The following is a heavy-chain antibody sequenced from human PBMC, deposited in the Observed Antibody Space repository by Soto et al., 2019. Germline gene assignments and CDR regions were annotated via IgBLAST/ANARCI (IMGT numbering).Heavy chain of an antibody. D-gene: IGHD2-21*02. CDR1: GFTFSSYG. CDR3: AKGVTSPNYYYGMDV. J-gene: IGHJ6*02. CDR2: ISYDGSNK. Sequence: QVQLVESGGGVVQPGRSLRLSCAASGFTFSSYGMHWVRQAPGKGLEWVAVISYDGSNKYYADSVKGRFTISRDNSKNTLNLQMNSLRAEDTAVYYCAKGVTSPNYYYGMDVWGQGTTVTVSS. V-gene: IGHV3-30*18.